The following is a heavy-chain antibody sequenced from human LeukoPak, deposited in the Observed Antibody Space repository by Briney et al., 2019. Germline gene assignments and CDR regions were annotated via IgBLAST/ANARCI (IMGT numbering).Heavy chain of an antibody. CDR2: IRYDGSNK. J-gene: IGHJ4*02. CDR3: AKESLTVARAAHIDY. Sequence: GGSPRLSCAASGFTFSSYGMHWVRQAPGKGLEWVAFIRYDGSNKYYADSVKGRFTISRDNSKNTLYLQMNSLRAEDTAVYYCAKESLTVARAAHIDYWGQGALVTVSS. V-gene: IGHV3-30*02. D-gene: IGHD5-12*01. CDR1: GFTFSSYG.